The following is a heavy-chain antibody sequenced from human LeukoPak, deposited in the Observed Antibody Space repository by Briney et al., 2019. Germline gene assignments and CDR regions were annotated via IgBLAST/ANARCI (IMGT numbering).Heavy chain of an antibody. D-gene: IGHD5-18*01. CDR3: ARVQLRWFDP. CDR2: IYYSGST. Sequence: SETLSLTCTVSGGSVSSGSYYWSWIRQPPGKGLEWIGYIYYSGSTNYNPSLKSRVTISVDTSKNQFSLKLSSVTAADTAVYYCARVQLRWFDPWGQGTLVTVSS. J-gene: IGHJ5*02. V-gene: IGHV4-61*01. CDR1: GGSVSSGSYY.